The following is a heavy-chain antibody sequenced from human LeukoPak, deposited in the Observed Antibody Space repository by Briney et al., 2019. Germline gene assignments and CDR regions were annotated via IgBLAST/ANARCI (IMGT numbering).Heavy chain of an antibody. D-gene: IGHD3-22*01. J-gene: IGHJ6*03. CDR3: VVGGGSFALMDV. CDR1: GGSISSSSYY. V-gene: IGHV4-39*07. CDR2: IYYSGST. Sequence: SETLSLTCTVSGGSISSSSYYWGWIRQPPGKGLEWIGSIYYSGSTYYNPSLKSRVTISVDTSKNQFSLKLSSVTAADTAVYYPVVGGGSFALMDVWGKGTTVTVSS.